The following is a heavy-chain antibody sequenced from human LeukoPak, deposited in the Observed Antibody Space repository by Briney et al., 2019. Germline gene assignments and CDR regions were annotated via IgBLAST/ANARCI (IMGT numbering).Heavy chain of an antibody. CDR2: ISGSGGST. CDR3: AKGVYIVGAISYFDY. V-gene: IGHV3-23*01. CDR1: GFTFSSYA. Sequence: GGSLRLSCAASGFTFSSYAMSWVRQAPGKGLGWVSAISGSGGSTYYADSVKGRFTISRDNSKNTLYLQMNSLRAEDTAVYYCAKGVYIVGAISYFDYWGQGTLVTVSS. D-gene: IGHD1-26*01. J-gene: IGHJ4*02.